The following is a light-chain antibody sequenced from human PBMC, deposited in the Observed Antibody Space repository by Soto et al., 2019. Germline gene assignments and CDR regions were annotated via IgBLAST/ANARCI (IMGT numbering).Light chain of an antibody. CDR1: QSVSSH. CDR2: GAS. J-gene: IGKJ1*01. V-gene: IGKV3-15*01. Sequence: MTQSPSTLSASVGDRVTITCRASQSVSSHLAWYQQKPGQAPRLLIYGASTRATGIPARFSGSGSGTEFTLTISSLQSEDFAVYYCQQFNNWPRTFGQGTKVEIK. CDR3: QQFNNWPRT.